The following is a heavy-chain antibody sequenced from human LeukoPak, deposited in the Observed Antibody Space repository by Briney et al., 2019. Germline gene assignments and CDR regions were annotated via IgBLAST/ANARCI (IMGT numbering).Heavy chain of an antibody. CDR1: GYTFTSYA. V-gene: IGHV7-4-1*02. J-gene: IGHJ3*02. Sequence: ASVKVSCKASGYTFTSYAMNLGRQAPGQGLEWMGWINTNSGNPTYAQDFTGRFVFSLDTSVSTAYLQISSLKAEDTAVYYCARVVDYYDSSGPRGWDAFDIWGQGKMVTVSS. CDR2: INTNSGNP. CDR3: ARVVDYYDSSGPRGWDAFDI. D-gene: IGHD3-22*01.